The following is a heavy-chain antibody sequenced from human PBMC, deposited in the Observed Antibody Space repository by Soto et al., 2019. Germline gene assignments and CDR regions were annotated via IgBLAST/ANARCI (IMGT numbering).Heavy chain of an antibody. CDR1: GYTFTGYY. Sequence: EASVKVSCXASGYTFTGYYMHWVRQAPGQGLEWMGWINPNSGGTNYAQKFQGWVTMTRDTSTSTAYMELSRLRSDDTAVYYCARGGRSGYDLSNFDIWGQGTMVTVSS. D-gene: IGHD5-12*01. CDR3: ARGGRSGYDLSNFDI. CDR2: INPNSGGT. V-gene: IGHV1-2*04. J-gene: IGHJ3*02.